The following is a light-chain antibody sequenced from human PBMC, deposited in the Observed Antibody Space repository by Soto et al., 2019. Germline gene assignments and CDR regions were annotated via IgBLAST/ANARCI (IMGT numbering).Light chain of an antibody. V-gene: IGKV3-20*01. CDR2: GAS. CDR1: QSVSSNY. CDR3: QQYGSSPWT. Sequence: EIVLTQSPGTLSLSPGERATLSCRASQSVSSNYLAWYQQIPGQAPRLLIYGASTRAPGIPDRFSGSGSGTDFTLTISRVEPEDFAVYYCQQYGSSPWTFGHGARVEIK. J-gene: IGKJ1*01.